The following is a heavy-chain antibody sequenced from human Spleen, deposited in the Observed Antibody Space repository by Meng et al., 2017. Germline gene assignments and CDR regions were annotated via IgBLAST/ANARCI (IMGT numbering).Heavy chain of an antibody. Sequence: VQLLESGGGLVQPGGSLRLSCAASGFTFSNFAMHWVRRAPGKGLEWVAVISKDGSNKYYGDSVKGRFTISRDNSRNMLYLQMSSLRAEDTALYYCAKDNHYWGQGTLVTVSS. D-gene: IGHD1-14*01. V-gene: IGHV3-30*18. CDR3: AKDNHY. J-gene: IGHJ4*02. CDR2: ISKDGSNK. CDR1: GFTFSNFA.